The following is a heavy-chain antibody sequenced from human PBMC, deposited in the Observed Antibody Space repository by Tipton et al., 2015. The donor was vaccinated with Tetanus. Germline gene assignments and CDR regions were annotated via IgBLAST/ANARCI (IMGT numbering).Heavy chain of an antibody. V-gene: IGHV3-66*01. Sequence: SLRLSCAASRLFVSSNFMNWIRQPPGRGLEWVSVIYSGGGTDYGDPVKGRFTISRDNSKNTVYLQMNSLRVEDTGVYYCAKGGGQWLGRGMDAWGQGTTVTVSS. CDR3: AKGGGQWLGRGMDA. J-gene: IGHJ6*02. CDR1: RLFVSSNF. CDR2: IYSGGGT. D-gene: IGHD6-19*01.